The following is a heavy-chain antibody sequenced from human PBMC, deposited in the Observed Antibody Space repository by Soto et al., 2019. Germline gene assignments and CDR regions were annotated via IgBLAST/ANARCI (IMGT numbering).Heavy chain of an antibody. CDR2: MYPGDSDT. V-gene: IGHV5-51*01. Sequence: GESLKISCKGSGYSFTDYWIGWVRQMPGKRLELMGIMYPGDSDTRYSPSLQGQVTISVDKSISTAYLQWSSLKATDTAMYYCARHAYDFWSGHPNPRYYYGMDVWGQGTTVTVSS. CDR3: ARHAYDFWSGHPNPRYYYGMDV. D-gene: IGHD3-3*01. J-gene: IGHJ6*02. CDR1: GYSFTDYW.